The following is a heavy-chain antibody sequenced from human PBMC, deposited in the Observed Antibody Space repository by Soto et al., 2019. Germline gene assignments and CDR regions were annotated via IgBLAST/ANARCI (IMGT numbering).Heavy chain of an antibody. V-gene: IGHV3-23*02. CDR3: AKRPLTAAGFDY. Sequence: EVQLLESWGGLVQPGGSLRLSCAASGFTFSNYAMTWVRQAPGKGLEWVSVITGSGGGTYFVDSVKGRFTISRDNSKNTVYLQMNSLRADDTAVYYCAKRPLTAAGFDYWGPGTLVTVSS. J-gene: IGHJ4*02. D-gene: IGHD6-13*01. CDR2: ITGSGGGT. CDR1: GFTFSNYA.